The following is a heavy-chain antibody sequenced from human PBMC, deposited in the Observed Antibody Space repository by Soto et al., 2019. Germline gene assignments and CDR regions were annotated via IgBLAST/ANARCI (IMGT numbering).Heavy chain of an antibody. Sequence: SETLSLTCTVSGGSISSSTYYWGWIRQPPGKGLEWIGSIYYSGSTYYNPSLMSRVTISVDTSRNQFFLKLSSVTAADSAVYYCARTYSSSEIDYWGQGTLVTVSS. J-gene: IGHJ4*02. D-gene: IGHD6-6*01. V-gene: IGHV4-39*01. CDR1: GGSISSSTYY. CDR2: IYYSGST. CDR3: ARTYSSSEIDY.